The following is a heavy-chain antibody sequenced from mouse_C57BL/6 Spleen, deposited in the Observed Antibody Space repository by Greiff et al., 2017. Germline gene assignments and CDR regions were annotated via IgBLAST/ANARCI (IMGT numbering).Heavy chain of an antibody. V-gene: IGHV1-54*01. CDR2: INPGSGGT. CDR3: ASHYDNSPFGY. Sequence: VQLQQSGAELVRPGTSVKVSCKASGYAFTNYLIEWVKQRPGQGLEWIGVINPGSGGTNYNEKFKGKATLTADKSSSTAYMQLSSLTSEDSAVYYCASHYDNSPFGYWGQGTTLTVSS. D-gene: IGHD1-1*01. CDR1: GYAFTNYL. J-gene: IGHJ2*01.